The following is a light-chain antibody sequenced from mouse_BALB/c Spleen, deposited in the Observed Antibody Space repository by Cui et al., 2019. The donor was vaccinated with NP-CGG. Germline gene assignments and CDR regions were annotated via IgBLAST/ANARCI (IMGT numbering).Light chain of an antibody. J-gene: IGKJ4*01. CDR2: ATS. CDR3: HQWSSYPPFT. Sequence: QIVLTQSPAIMSASPGQKVSITCSAISSVNYMHWYQQKPGSFPKLWIYATSKLALGVPACFSSGRSATSYSLTINSMVAEDATSYFCHQWSSYPPFTFGSGTKLEIK. V-gene: IGKV4-71*01. CDR1: SSVNY.